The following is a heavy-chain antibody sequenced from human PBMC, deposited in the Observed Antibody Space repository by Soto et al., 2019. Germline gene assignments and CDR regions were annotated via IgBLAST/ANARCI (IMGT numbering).Heavy chain of an antibody. D-gene: IGHD2-15*01. J-gene: IGHJ4*02. CDR2: INHSGST. V-gene: IGHV4-34*01. CDR3: ARAAPRYCSGGSCYSGWDY. CDR1: GGSFSGYY. Sequence: QVQLQQWGAGLLKPSETLSLTCAVYGGSFSGYYWSWIRQPPGKGLEWIGEINHSGSTNYNPSLKSRVTISVDTSKTQFSLKLSSVTAADTAVYYCARAAPRYCSGGSCYSGWDYWGQGTLVTVSS.